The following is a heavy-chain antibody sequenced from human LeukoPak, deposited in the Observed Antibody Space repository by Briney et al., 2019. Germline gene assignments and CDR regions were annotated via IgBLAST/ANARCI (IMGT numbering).Heavy chain of an antibody. V-gene: IGHV4-34*01. J-gene: IGHJ3*02. CDR2: INHSGST. CDR1: GGSFSGYY. Sequence: SETQSLTCAVYGGSFSGYYWSWIRQPPGKGLEWIGEINHSGSTNYNPSLKSRVTISVDTSKNQFSLKLSSVTAADTAVYYCARGPGYSSSDGAFDIWGQGTMVTVSS. CDR3: ARGPGYSSSDGAFDI. D-gene: IGHD6-13*01.